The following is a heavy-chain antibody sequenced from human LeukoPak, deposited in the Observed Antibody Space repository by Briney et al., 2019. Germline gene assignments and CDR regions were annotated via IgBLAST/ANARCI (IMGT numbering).Heavy chain of an antibody. V-gene: IGHV3-74*01. CDR1: GFTFSSYW. J-gene: IGHJ6*02. CDR2: INSDGSST. D-gene: IGHD2-21*01. CDR3: ARDRLDYYYYYGMDV. Sequence: GGSLRLSCAASGFTFSSYWMHWVRQAPGKGLVRVSRINSDGSSTSYADSVKGRFTISRDNAKNTLYLQMNSLRAEDTAVYYCARDRLDYYYYYGMDVWGQGTTVTVSS.